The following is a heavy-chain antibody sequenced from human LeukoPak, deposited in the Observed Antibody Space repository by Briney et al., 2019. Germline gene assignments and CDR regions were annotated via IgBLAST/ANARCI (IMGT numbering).Heavy chain of an antibody. CDR3: AKGGEQVTWNFQN. CDR1: GFTFSSYG. V-gene: IGHV3-30*02. Sequence: WGSLRLSCAASGFTFSSYGMHWVRQAPGKGLEWVAFIRYDGSNKYYADSVKGRFTISRDNSKNTLYLQMNSLRAEDTAVYYCAKGGEQVTWNFQNWGQGTLVTVSS. D-gene: IGHD1/OR15-1a*01. J-gene: IGHJ1*01. CDR2: IRYDGSNK.